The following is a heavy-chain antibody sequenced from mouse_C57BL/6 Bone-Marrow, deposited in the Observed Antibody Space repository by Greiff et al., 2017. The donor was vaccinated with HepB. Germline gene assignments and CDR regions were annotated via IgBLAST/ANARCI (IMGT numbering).Heavy chain of an antibody. Sequence: EVQLQQSGTVLARPGASVKMSCKTSGYTFTSYWMHWVKQRPGQGLEWIGAIYPGNSDTSYNQKFKGKAKLTAVTSASTAYMELSSLTNEDSAVYYCLLRRGYFDVWGTGTTVTVSS. CDR1: GYTFTSYW. V-gene: IGHV1-5*01. D-gene: IGHD1-2*01. CDR2: IYPGNSDT. J-gene: IGHJ1*03. CDR3: LLRRGYFDV.